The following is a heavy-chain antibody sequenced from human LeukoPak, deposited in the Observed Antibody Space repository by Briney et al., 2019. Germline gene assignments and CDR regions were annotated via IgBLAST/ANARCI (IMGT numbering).Heavy chain of an antibody. V-gene: IGHV3-66*01. CDR1: GFTVSSNY. D-gene: IGHD3-10*01. CDR2: IYSGGST. Sequence: GGSLRLSCAASGFTVSSNYMSWVRQAPGKGLEWVSVIYSGGSTYYADSVKGRFTISRDNSKNTLYLQMNSLRAEDTAVYYCVRALLWFGSPGVYFDYWGQGTLVTVSS. J-gene: IGHJ4*02. CDR3: VRALLWFGSPGVYFDY.